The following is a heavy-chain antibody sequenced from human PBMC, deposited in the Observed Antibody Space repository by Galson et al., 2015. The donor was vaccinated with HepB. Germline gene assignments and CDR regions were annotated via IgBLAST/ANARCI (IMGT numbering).Heavy chain of an antibody. J-gene: IGHJ6*02. CDR3: ARDCSGGSCYENYYYYGMDV. CDR1: GGTFGSYA. D-gene: IGHD2-15*01. Sequence: SVKVSCKASGGTFGSYAISWVRQAPGQGLKWMGGIIPIFGTANYAQKFQGRVTITADESTSTAYMELSSLRSEDTAVYYCARDCSGGSCYENYYYYGMDVWGQGTTVTVSS. V-gene: IGHV1-69*13. CDR2: IIPIFGTA.